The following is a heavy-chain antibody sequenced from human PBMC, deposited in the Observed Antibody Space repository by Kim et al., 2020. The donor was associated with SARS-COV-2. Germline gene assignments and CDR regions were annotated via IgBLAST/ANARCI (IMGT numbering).Heavy chain of an antibody. CDR3: ACRYSSSWYRLRWGPWGP. D-gene: IGHD6-13*01. J-gene: IGHJ5*02. CDR1: GGSISSSSYY. V-gene: IGHV4-39*01. Sequence: SETLSLTCTVSGGSISSSSYYWGWIRQPPGKGLEWIGSIYYSGSTYYNPSLKSRVTISVDTSKNQFSLKLSSVTAADTAVYYCACRYSSSWYRLRWGPWGPWGQGTLVTVSS. CDR2: IYYSGST.